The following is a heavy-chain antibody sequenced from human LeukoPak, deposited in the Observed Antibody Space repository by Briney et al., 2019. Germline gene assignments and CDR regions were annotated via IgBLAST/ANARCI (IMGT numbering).Heavy chain of an antibody. D-gene: IGHD6-19*01. CDR3: ARGLEALDY. V-gene: IGHV4-4*09. Sequence: PSETLSLTCTVSGGSISSYYWSWIRQPPGKGLEWIGYIYTSGSTNYNPSLKSRVTISVDTSKNQFSLKLSSVTAADTAVYYCARGLEALDYWGQGTLVTVSS. CDR2: IYTSGST. CDR1: GGSISSYY. J-gene: IGHJ4*02.